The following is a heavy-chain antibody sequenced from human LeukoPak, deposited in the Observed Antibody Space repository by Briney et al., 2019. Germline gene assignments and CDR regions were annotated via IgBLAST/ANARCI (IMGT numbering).Heavy chain of an antibody. CDR1: GYTFTGYY. Sequence: ASVKVSCKASGYTFTGYYMRWVRQAPGQGLEWMGWINPNSGGTNYAQKFQGRVTMTRDTSISTAYMELSRLRSDDTAVYYCARGFFGSGSYYGYWGQGTLVTVSS. D-gene: IGHD3-10*01. CDR2: INPNSGGT. J-gene: IGHJ4*02. V-gene: IGHV1-2*02. CDR3: ARGFFGSGSYYGY.